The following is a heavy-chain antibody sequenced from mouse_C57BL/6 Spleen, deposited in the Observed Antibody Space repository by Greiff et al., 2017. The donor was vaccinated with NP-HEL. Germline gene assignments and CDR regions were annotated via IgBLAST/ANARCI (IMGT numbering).Heavy chain of an antibody. Sequence: VQLKESGAELVRPGASVKLSCTASGFNIKDDYMHWVKQRPEQGLEWIGWIDPENGDTEYASKFQGKATITADTSSNTAYLQLSSLTSEDTAVYYCTRGVLRSWFAYWGQGTLVTVSA. V-gene: IGHV14-4*01. CDR3: TRGVLRSWFAY. J-gene: IGHJ3*01. D-gene: IGHD1-1*01. CDR1: GFNIKDDY. CDR2: IDPENGDT.